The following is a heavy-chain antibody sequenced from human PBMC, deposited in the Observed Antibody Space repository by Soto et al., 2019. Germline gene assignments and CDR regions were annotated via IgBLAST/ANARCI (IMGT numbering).Heavy chain of an antibody. V-gene: IGHV1-18*01. CDR1: GYTFTTYG. J-gene: IGHJ6*02. D-gene: IGHD3-10*01. Sequence: QVQLEQSAPEVKKPGASVKVSCKASGYTFTTYGISWVRQAPGEGLEWLGWINTHNGNTNYAQNLQGRVFMTADTSTNTAYMELRSLRSDDTAIYYCTREGSAPYYYYARDAWGQGTTVTVSS. CDR2: INTHNGNT. CDR3: TREGSAPYYYYARDA.